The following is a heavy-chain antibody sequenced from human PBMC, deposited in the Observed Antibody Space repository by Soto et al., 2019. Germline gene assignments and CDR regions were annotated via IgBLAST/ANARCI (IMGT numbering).Heavy chain of an antibody. Sequence: HPGGSLRLSCAASGFTFSSYWMHWVRQAPGKGLEWVSRIHIDGTTSIYADSVKGRFTISRDNAKNTLHLQLDSLRDEDTAVYYCTREGLILGDVWGQGTTVTVSS. CDR2: IHIDGTTS. CDR1: GFTFSSYW. CDR3: TREGLILGDV. J-gene: IGHJ6*02. V-gene: IGHV3-74*01. D-gene: IGHD3-16*01.